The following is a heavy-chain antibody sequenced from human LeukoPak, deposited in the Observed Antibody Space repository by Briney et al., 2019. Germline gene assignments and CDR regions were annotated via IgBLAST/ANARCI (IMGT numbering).Heavy chain of an antibody. V-gene: IGHV1-8*01. CDR1: GYTFTSYD. Sequence: GASVKVSCKASGYTFTSYDINWVRQATGQGLEWMGWMNPNSGNTGYAQKFQGRVTMTRNTSISTAYMELGSLRSEDTAVYYCARGSNTIFGVVIRNYYYYYMDVWGKGTTVTVSS. CDR2: MNPNSGNT. D-gene: IGHD3-3*01. J-gene: IGHJ6*03. CDR3: ARGSNTIFGVVIRNYYYYYMDV.